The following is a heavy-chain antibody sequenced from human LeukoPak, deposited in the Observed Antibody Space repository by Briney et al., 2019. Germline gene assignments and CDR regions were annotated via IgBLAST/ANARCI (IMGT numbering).Heavy chain of an antibody. Sequence: GGSLRLSCAASGFTFSSYGMHWVRQAPGKGLEWVAFIRYDGSNKYYADSVKGRFTISRDNSKNTLYLQMNSLRAEDTAVYYCAKALIAARLISLPGDYWGQGTLVTVSP. J-gene: IGHJ4*02. V-gene: IGHV3-30*02. CDR1: GFTFSSYG. D-gene: IGHD6-6*01. CDR3: AKALIAARLISLPGDY. CDR2: IRYDGSNK.